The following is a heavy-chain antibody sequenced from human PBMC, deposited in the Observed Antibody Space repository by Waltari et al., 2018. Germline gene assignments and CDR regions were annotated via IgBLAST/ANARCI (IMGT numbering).Heavy chain of an antibody. Sequence: EVQLLESGGGLVQPGGSLRLSCASSGLPFSTYAMSWVRQAQGRGLEWVSGMSGSGGNTYYADSVKGRFTISRDNSRNTLFLQMNRLRAEDTAVYYCAKGRWYFDFWGRGTLVTVPS. CDR3: AKGRWYFDF. J-gene: IGHJ4*02. CDR2: MSGSGGNT. V-gene: IGHV3-23*01. CDR1: GLPFSTYA.